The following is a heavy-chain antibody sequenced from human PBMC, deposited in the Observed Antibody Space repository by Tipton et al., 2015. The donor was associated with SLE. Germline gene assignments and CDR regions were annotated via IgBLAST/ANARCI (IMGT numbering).Heavy chain of an antibody. CDR1: GFSFPNAW. Sequence: SLRLSCLVAGFSFPNAWMRWVRQSSGKGLECVGRIKHTGATDYGAPAKGRFTISRDNLKKTVYLQMNSLQTEDTAVYYCATDSERWSHWGPGTLVTVSS. D-gene: IGHD1-1*01. V-gene: IGHV3-15*01. CDR3: ATDSERWSH. J-gene: IGHJ1*01. CDR2: IKHTGAT.